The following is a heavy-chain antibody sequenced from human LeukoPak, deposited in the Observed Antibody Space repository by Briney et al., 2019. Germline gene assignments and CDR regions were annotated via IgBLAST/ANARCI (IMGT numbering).Heavy chain of an antibody. CDR2: IYSGGST. Sequence: GGSLRLSCAASGFTFSSYWMHWVRQAPGKGLVWVSGIYSGGSTYYADSVQGRFTISRDNSKNTLYLQMNSLRAEDTAVYYCAGISPWGQGTLVTVSS. V-gene: IGHV3-66*01. J-gene: IGHJ4*02. CDR1: GFTFSSYW. CDR3: AGISP.